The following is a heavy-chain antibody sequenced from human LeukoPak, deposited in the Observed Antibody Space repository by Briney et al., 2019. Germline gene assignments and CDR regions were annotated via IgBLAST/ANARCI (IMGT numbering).Heavy chain of an antibody. CDR1: GFTYSSYW. D-gene: IGHD2-2*01. V-gene: IGHV3-7*01. J-gene: IGHJ3*02. Sequence: GGSLRLSCAASGFTYSSYWMNWARQAPGKGLEWVASINHNGNVNYYVDSVKGRFTISRDNAKNSLYLQMNSLRAEDTAVYYCARPSEDAFDIWGQGTMVTVSS. CDR3: ARPSEDAFDI. CDR2: INHNGNVN.